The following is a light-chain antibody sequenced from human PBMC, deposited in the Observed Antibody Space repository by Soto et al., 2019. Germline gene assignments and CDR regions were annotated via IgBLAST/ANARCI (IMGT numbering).Light chain of an antibody. CDR2: AAS. J-gene: IGKJ1*01. V-gene: IGKV1-39*01. CDR1: QSISSY. CDR3: QQSYSTPWT. Sequence: EIQMTQSPSSLSASVGDRVTITCRASQSISSYLNWYQQKPGKAPKLLIYAASSLQSGVSSRFSGSGSGTDFTLTISSLQPEDFATYYCQQSYSTPWTFGQGTKVEIK.